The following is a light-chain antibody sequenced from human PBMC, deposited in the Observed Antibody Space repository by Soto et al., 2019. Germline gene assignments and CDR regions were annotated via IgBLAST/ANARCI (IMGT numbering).Light chain of an antibody. CDR2: KAS. Sequence: DIQMTQSPSTLSATVGVRVTITCRASQSISSWWAWYQQKPGKAPKLLIYKASSLESGVPSRFSGSGSGTEFTLTIRRLQPDDFATYYCQQYNSYWTFGQGTKVEIK. CDR1: QSISSW. CDR3: QQYNSYWT. V-gene: IGKV1-5*03. J-gene: IGKJ1*01.